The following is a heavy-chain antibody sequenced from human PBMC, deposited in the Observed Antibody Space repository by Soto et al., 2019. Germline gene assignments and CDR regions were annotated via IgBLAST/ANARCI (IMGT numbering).Heavy chain of an antibody. Sequence: QVQLQESGPGLVKPSQTLSLTCTVSGGSISSGGYYWTWIRQHPGKGLEWIGYTYYSEITYYNPSLKSRVTTSLDTSKNQFSLKLSSVTAADTAVYYCARGSSIAGLYYGMDVWGQGTTVTVSS. D-gene: IGHD6-6*01. CDR3: ARGSSIAGLYYGMDV. V-gene: IGHV4-31*03. CDR1: GGSISSGGYY. J-gene: IGHJ6*02. CDR2: TYYSEIT.